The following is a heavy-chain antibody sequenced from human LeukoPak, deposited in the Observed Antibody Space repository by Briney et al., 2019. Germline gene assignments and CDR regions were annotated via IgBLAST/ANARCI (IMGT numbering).Heavy chain of an antibody. V-gene: IGHV3-7*01. J-gene: IGHJ3*02. CDR3: ARGVGATETDAFDI. Sequence: GGSLRLSCAASGFTFSSYWMSWVRQAPGKGLEWVANIKQDGSEKYYVDSVKGRFTISRDNAKDSLYLQMNSLRAGDTAVYYCARGVGATETDAFDIWGQGTMVTVSS. CDR1: GFTFSSYW. D-gene: IGHD1-26*01. CDR2: IKQDGSEK.